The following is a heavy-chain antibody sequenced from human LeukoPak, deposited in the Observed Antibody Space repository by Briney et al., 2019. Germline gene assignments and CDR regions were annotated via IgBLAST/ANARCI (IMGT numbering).Heavy chain of an antibody. CDR1: GFIFNNYA. D-gene: IGHD6-19*01. CDR2: ISWNSGSI. J-gene: IGHJ4*02. Sequence: AGGSLRLSCAGSGFIFNNYAMHWVRQPPEKGLEWVSGISWNSGSIDYADSVKGRFTISRDNAKNSLCLQMNSLRVEDTAFYYCAKDNRRHYTSGPNPDSLHWGQGALVTVSS. V-gene: IGHV3-9*01. CDR3: AKDNRRHYTSGPNPDSLH.